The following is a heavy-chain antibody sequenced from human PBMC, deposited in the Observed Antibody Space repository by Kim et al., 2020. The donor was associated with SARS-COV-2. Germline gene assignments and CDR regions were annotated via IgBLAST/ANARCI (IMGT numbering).Heavy chain of an antibody. CDR3: AIISYGDYTRDYYYYGMDV. V-gene: IGHV4-39*07. CDR1: GGSISSSSYY. CDR2: IYYSGST. D-gene: IGHD4-17*01. Sequence: SETLSLTCTVSGGSISSSSYYWGWIRQPPGKGLEWIGSIYYSGSTYYNPSLKSRVTISVDTSKNQFSLKLSSVTAAATAVYYCAIISYGDYTRDYYYYGMDVRGQGTTVTVSS. J-gene: IGHJ6*02.